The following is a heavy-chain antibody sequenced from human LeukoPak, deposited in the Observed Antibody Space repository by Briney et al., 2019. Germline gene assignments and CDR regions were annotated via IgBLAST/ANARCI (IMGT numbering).Heavy chain of an antibody. J-gene: IGHJ4*02. CDR2: IYYSGTT. Sequence: PSETLSLTCTVSGGSISSYYWSWIRQPPGKGLECIGYIYYSGTTNYNPSLKSRVTISVDMSRNQFSLKLRSVTAADTAVYYCARVRICLDYWGQGTLVTVSS. CDR3: ARVRICLDY. V-gene: IGHV4-59*08. D-gene: IGHD2-15*01. CDR1: GGSISSYY.